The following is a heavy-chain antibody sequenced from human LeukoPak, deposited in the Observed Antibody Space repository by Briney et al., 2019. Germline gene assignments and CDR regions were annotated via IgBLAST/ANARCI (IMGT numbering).Heavy chain of an antibody. CDR3: ARDRALYYYDSSGYYPEAFDI. Sequence: GGSLRLSCAASGFTFSNYEMNWVRQAPGKGLEWVSYISSSGSTIFYADSVKGRFTISRDNAKNSLYLQMNSLRAEDTAVYYCARDRALYYYDSSGYYPEAFDIWGQGTMVTVSS. V-gene: IGHV3-48*03. J-gene: IGHJ3*02. CDR1: GFTFSNYE. CDR2: ISSSGSTI. D-gene: IGHD3-22*01.